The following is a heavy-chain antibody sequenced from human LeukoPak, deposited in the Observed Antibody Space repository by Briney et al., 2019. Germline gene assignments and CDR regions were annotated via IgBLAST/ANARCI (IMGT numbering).Heavy chain of an antibody. CDR2: MNPNSGNT. CDR3: ARAKLNWFDP. V-gene: IGHV1-8*02. CDR1: GYTFTSYG. Sequence: GASVKVSCKASGYTFTSYGISWVRQAPGQGLEWMGWMNPNSGNTGYAQKFQARVTMTRNTSISTAYMELSSLRSEDTAVYYCARAKLNWFDPWGQGSLVTVSS. J-gene: IGHJ5*02. D-gene: IGHD2-15*01.